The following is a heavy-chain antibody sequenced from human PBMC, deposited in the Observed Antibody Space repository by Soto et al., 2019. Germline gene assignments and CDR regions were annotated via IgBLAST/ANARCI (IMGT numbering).Heavy chain of an antibody. J-gene: IGHJ1*01. CDR1: GFTFSSYW. CDR2: ISNDGSST. V-gene: IGHV3-74*01. Sequence: EVQLVESGGGLVQPGGSLRLSRVASGFTFSSYWMHWVRQAPGKGLVWVSSISNDGSSTSYADPVKGRFTISRDNAKNTLYLQMNSLRAEDTAVYYCVRLPNKSPQNWGQGTLVIVSP. CDR3: VRLPNKSPQN.